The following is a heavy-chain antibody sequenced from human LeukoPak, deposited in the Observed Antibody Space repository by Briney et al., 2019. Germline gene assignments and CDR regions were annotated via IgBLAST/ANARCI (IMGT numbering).Heavy chain of an antibody. CDR1: GGSISSGGYS. J-gene: IGHJ4*02. CDR2: IYHSGST. CDR3: AGAPRVAKAYYFDY. D-gene: IGHD5-12*01. V-gene: IGHV4-30-2*02. Sequence: SETLSLTCAVSGGSISSGGYSWSWIRQPPGKGLEWTGYIYHSGSTYYNPSLKSRVTISVDTSKNQFSLKLSSVTAADTAVYYCAGAPRVAKAYYFDYWGQGTLVTVSS.